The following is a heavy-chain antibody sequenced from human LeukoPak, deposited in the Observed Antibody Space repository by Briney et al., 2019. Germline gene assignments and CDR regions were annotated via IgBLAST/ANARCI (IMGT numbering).Heavy chain of an antibody. CDR3: ARGAWNALPYYFDY. Sequence: SVKVSCKASGGTVSSYAISWVRQAPGQGLEWMGGIIPIFGTANYAQKFQGRVTITTDESTSTAYMELSSLRSEDTAVYYCARGAWNALPYYFDYWGQGTLVTVSS. CDR1: GGTVSSYA. D-gene: IGHD1-1*01. V-gene: IGHV1-69*05. CDR2: IIPIFGTA. J-gene: IGHJ4*02.